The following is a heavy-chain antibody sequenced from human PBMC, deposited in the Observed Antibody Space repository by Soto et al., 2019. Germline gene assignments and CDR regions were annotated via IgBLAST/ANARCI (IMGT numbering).Heavy chain of an antibody. Sequence: EVQLVESGGGLVQPGGSLRLSCAASGFTVSTKYMSWVRQAPGKGLEWVLVIYSGGSTFYADSVRGRFPIARANSMNTVKLQKNSLRAEDTAVYYCARDPWAADYWGQGTLVTVAS. CDR3: ARDPWAADY. D-gene: IGHD3-16*01. CDR1: GFTVSTKY. CDR2: IYSGGST. V-gene: IGHV3-66*01. J-gene: IGHJ4*02.